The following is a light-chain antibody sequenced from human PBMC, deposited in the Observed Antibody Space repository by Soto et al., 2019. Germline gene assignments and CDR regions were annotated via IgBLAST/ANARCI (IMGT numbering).Light chain of an antibody. CDR2: GAS. CDR3: QQRSNWPPFT. CDR1: QNVNDR. J-gene: IGKJ5*01. V-gene: IGKV3D-20*02. Sequence: ILLTQSPGSLSVFPGERASLSCRASQNVNDRLAWYQQKAGQAPRLLISGASSRATGIPDRFSGSGSGTDFTLTISRLEPEDFAVYYCQQRSNWPPFTFGQGTRLEIK.